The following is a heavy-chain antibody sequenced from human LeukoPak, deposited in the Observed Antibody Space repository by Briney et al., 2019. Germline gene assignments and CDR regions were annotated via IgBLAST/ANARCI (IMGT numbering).Heavy chain of an antibody. CDR2: ISAYNGNT. V-gene: IGHV1-18*01. CDR3: ARGYSSGWSWDYFDY. CDR1: GYIFTSYG. Sequence: ASVKVSCKASGYIFTSYGISWVRQAPGQGLEWMGWISAYNGNTNYAQKLQGRVTMTTDTSTSTAYMELRSLRSDDTAVYYCARGYSSGWSWDYFDYWGQGTLVTVSS. J-gene: IGHJ4*02. D-gene: IGHD6-19*01.